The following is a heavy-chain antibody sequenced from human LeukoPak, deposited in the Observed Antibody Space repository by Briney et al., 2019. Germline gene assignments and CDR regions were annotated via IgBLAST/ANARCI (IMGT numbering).Heavy chain of an antibody. CDR1: GFTFSSYA. CDR3: AKDTSCSGGSFYLRYFDY. J-gene: IGHJ4*02. D-gene: IGHD2-15*01. CDR2: ISYDGSNK. V-gene: IGHV3-30-3*01. Sequence: GGSLRPSCAASGFTFSSYAMHWVRQAPGKGLEWVAVISYDGSNKYYADSVKGRFTISRDNSKNTLYLQMNSLRAEDTAVYYCAKDTSCSGGSFYLRYFDYWGQGTLVTVSS.